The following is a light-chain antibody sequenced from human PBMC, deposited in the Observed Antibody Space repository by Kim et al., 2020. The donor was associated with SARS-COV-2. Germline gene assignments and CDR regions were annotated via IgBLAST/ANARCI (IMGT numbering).Light chain of an antibody. CDR2: CAS. Sequence: DIVMTQSPDSLAVSLGERATINCKSSQSLLYSSNNKNYLAWYQQKTGQPPKLLIYCASTRESGVPDRFSGSGSGTDFTLTISSLQAEDVADYYCQQYYSSPLTFGGGTKVDIK. V-gene: IGKV4-1*01. J-gene: IGKJ4*01. CDR1: QSLLYSSNNKNY. CDR3: QQYYSSPLT.